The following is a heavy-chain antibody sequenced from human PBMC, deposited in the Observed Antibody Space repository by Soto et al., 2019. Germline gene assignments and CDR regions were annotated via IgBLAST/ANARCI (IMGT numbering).Heavy chain of an antibody. CDR3: SKGTGTTRLYSMDV. V-gene: IGHV3-23*01. D-gene: IGHD1-7*01. J-gene: IGHJ6*02. CDR1: GFTFHTYV. Sequence: GGSLRLSCVASGFTFHTYVMNWVRQAPGKGLEWASGISASGDSTYYADSLKGRFTISRDNSKNTLYLQMNSLRAEDTAVYYCSKGTGTTRLYSMDVWGQGTTVIVSS. CDR2: ISASGDST.